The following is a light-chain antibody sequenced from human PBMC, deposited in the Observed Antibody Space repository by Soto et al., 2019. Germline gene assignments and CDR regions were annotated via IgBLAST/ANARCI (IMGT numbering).Light chain of an antibody. V-gene: IGKV1-39*01. Sequence: DIQMTQSPSSLSASVGDRVTITCRASQSISNYLNWYQQKPGKAPKLLIHAASSLQSGVPSRFSSRGSGTVLTLNISSLQPIEFATYYCQQSYATPRTFVQGTKVEI. CDR1: QSISNY. J-gene: IGKJ1*01. CDR2: AAS. CDR3: QQSYATPRT.